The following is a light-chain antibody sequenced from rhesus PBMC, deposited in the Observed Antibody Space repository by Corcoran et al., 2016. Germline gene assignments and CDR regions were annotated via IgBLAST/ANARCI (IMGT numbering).Light chain of an antibody. V-gene: IGKV3-53*01. Sequence: PGERATLSCRASQSVSSYLAWYQQKPGQAPRLLIYGASSRATGIPDRFSGSGSGTEFTLAISSLEPEDFAVYYCQNYSSSPYSFGQGTKVEIK. CDR1: QSVSSY. CDR3: QNYSSSPYS. CDR2: GAS. J-gene: IGKJ2*01.